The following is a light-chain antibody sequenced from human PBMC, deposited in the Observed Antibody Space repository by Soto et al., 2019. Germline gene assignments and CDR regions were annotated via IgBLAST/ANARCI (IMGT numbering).Light chain of an antibody. CDR1: QSVSSSY. CDR2: DAS. CDR3: QQYGSSPST. Sequence: EIVLTQSPGTLSLSPGERATLSCRASQSVSSSYLAWYQQRPGQAPRLLIYDASSRATGIPDRFSGSGSGTDFTLTISRLESEDFAVYYCQQYGSSPSTFGQGTKVEI. J-gene: IGKJ1*01. V-gene: IGKV3-20*01.